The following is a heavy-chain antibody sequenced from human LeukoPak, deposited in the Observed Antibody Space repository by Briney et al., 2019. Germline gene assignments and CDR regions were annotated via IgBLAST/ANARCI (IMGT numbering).Heavy chain of an antibody. J-gene: IGHJ4*02. V-gene: IGHV1-46*01. CDR2: INPSGGST. CDR1: GYTFTSYY. D-gene: IGHD6-19*01. Sequence: ASVKLSCKASGYTFTSYYMHWVRQAPAQGLEWVGIINPSGGSTSYAQKFRGRVTMTSDMSTSTVYMELSSLRSEDTAVYYCARAFSSGWYTYHSGGDYYFDYWGQGTLVTVSS. CDR3: ARAFSSGWYTYHSGGDYYFDY.